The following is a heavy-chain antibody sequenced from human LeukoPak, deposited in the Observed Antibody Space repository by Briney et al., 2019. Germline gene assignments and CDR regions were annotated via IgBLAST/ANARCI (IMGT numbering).Heavy chain of an antibody. CDR3: ARLPRYGGYDHFDY. J-gene: IGHJ4*02. CDR1: GDSIDSYY. V-gene: IGHV4-59*12. Sequence: SETVSLTCTVSGDSIDSYYWSWIRQPPGKGLEWIGYIYYRGTTSYNPFLKSRVTISVDTSKNQFSLKLNSVTAADTAVYYCARLPRYGGYDHFDYWGQGILGIVSS. CDR2: IYYRGTT. D-gene: IGHD5-12*01.